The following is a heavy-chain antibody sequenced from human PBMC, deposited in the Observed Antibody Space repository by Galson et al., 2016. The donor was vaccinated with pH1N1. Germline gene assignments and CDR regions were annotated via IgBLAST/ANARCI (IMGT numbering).Heavy chain of an antibody. J-gene: IGHJ4*02. CDR1: GGSISSYY. CDR2: MYYSGSS. D-gene: IGHD1-26*01. CDR3: ARVVTWELGYYFDY. Sequence: ETLSLTCTVSGGSISSYYWSWIRQPPGKGLEWIGSMYYSGSSYYNPSLKSRVTISVDTSKNQFSLKLSSVTAAVTAVYYCARVVTWELGYYFDYWGQGTLVTVSS. V-gene: IGHV4-39*01.